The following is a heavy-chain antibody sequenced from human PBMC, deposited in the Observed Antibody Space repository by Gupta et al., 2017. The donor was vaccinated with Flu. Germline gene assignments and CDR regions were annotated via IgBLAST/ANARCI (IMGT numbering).Heavy chain of an antibody. J-gene: IGHJ6*02. D-gene: IGHD4-17*01. CDR2: ISGSGGST. V-gene: IGHV3-23*01. Sequence: EVQLLESGGGLVQPGGSLRVSWAASGFTFNSYAMSGVRQAPGKGLEWVSTISGSGGSTYDADSVKGRFTISRDNSKNTLYLQMNSLRVEDTAVYYCAKDNYGGRRYGMDVWGQGTTVTVSS. CDR3: AKDNYGGRRYGMDV. CDR1: GFTFNSYA.